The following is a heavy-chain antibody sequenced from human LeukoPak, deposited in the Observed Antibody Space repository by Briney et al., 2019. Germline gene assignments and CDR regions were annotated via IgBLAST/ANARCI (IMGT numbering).Heavy chain of an antibody. CDR1: GYTFTSYG. V-gene: IGHV1-18*01. CDR2: IGTHNGNT. J-gene: IGHJ4*02. D-gene: IGHD6-19*01. Sequence: GASVKVSCNTSGYTFTSYGASRVRQAPGQGLEWLGWIGTHNGNTNYAQKFPGRVIMTTDTSTSTTYMELKSLRSDDTAVSYCSRDGSGGGGYFDYWGQGTLVIVSS. CDR3: SRDGSGGGGYFDY.